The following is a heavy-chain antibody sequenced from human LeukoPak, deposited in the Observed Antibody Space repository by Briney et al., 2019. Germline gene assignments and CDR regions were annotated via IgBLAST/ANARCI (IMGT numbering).Heavy chain of an antibody. V-gene: IGHV1-69*04. D-gene: IGHD1-26*01. CDR3: ARPREGRAPVDYYGMDV. Sequence: ASVKVSCKASGGTFSSYAISWVRQAPGQGLEWMGRIIPILGIANYAQKFQGRVTITADKSTSTAYMELSSLRSEDTVVYYCARPREGRAPVDYYGMDVWGQGTTVTVSS. J-gene: IGHJ6*02. CDR1: GGTFSSYA. CDR2: IIPILGIA.